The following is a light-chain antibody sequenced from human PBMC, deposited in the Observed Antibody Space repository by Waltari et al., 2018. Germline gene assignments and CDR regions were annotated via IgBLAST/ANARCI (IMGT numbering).Light chain of an antibody. CDR2: LDSAGSH. CDR3: QSWDTGINV. V-gene: IGLV4-69*01. J-gene: IGLJ2*01. Sequence: QLVLTQPPSASASLGASVKLTCTLNSGHTRYAIAWHQQQPRKGPRFLMKLDSAGSHTKGDGIPDRFSGSSSGAERYLILSSLQSEDEADYYCQSWDTGINVFGGGTKLTVL. CDR1: SGHTRYA.